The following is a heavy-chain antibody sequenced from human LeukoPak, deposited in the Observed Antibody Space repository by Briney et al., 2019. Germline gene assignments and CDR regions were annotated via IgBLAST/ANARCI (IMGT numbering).Heavy chain of an antibody. CDR3: ARGRSDLYYGSGSHYGMDV. CDR1: GFTFSSYG. V-gene: IGHV3-33*01. CDR2: IWYDGSNK. J-gene: IGHJ6*02. Sequence: GGSLRLSCAASGFTFSSYGMHWVRQAPGKGLEWVAVIWYDGSNKYYADSVKGRFTISRDNSKNTLYLQMNSLRAEDTAVYYCARGRSDLYYGSGSHYGMDVWGQGTTVTVSS. D-gene: IGHD3-10*01.